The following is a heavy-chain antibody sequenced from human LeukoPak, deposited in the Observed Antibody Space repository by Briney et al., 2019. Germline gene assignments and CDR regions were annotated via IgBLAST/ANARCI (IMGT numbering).Heavy chain of an antibody. J-gene: IGHJ5*02. V-gene: IGHV3-23*01. Sequence: GGSLRLSCAASGFTFSSDAMSWVRQAPGEGLEWVSTVIGSNGNTHYADSVKGRFTISRDTSKNTLYLQMNSLRAEDTAVYYCVRESPVAAVGRSWFDPWGQGTLVTVSS. D-gene: IGHD6-13*01. CDR3: VRESPVAAVGRSWFDP. CDR2: VIGSNGNT. CDR1: GFTFSSDA.